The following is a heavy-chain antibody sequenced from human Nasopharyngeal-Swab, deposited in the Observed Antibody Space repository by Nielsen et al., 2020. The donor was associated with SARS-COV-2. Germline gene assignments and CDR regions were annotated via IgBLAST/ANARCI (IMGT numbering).Heavy chain of an antibody. CDR3: ARGQQLVTMDV. Sequence: SRETPGKGLEWIGYIYYSGSTYYNPSLKSRVTISVDTSKNQFSLKLSSVTAADTAVYYCARGQQLVTMDVWGKGTTVTVSS. J-gene: IGHJ6*04. CDR2: IYYSGST. D-gene: IGHD6-13*01. V-gene: IGHV4-31*02.